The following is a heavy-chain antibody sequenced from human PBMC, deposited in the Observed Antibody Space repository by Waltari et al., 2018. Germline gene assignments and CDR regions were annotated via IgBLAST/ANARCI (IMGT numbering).Heavy chain of an antibody. V-gene: IGHV3-66*02. CDR3: ARVGVTVVVPAAPQGVDY. Sequence: EVQLVESGGGLVQPGGSLRLSCAASGFTVSSNYMSWVRQATGQGLEWVSVIYSGGSTYYADYVKGRFTISRDNSKNTLYLQMNSLRAEDTAVYYCARVGVTVVVPAAPQGVDYWGQGTLVTVSS. D-gene: IGHD2-2*01. CDR1: GFTVSSNY. J-gene: IGHJ4*02. CDR2: IYSGGST.